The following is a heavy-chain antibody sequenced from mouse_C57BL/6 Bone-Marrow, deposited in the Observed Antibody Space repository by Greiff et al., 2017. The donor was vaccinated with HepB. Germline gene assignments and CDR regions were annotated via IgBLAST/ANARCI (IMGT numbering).Heavy chain of an antibody. V-gene: IGHV1-64*01. CDR2: IHPNSGST. Sequence: QVHVKQSGAELVKPGASVKLSCKASGYTFTSYWMHWVKQRPGHGLEWIGMIHPNSGSTNYNEKFKSKATLTVDKSSSTAYMQLSSLTSEDSAVYYCARSGDYEYFDYWGQGTTLTVSS. D-gene: IGHD2-4*01. CDR1: GYTFTSYW. CDR3: ARSGDYEYFDY. J-gene: IGHJ2*01.